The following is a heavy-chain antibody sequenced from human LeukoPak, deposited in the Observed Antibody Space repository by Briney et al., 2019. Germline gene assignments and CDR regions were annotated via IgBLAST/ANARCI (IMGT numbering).Heavy chain of an antibody. Sequence: SQTLSLTCTVSRGSIRSGGYYWSWIRQHPGKGLEWIGYIYYSGSTYYNPSLKSRVTISVDTSKNQCSLKLSSVTAADTAVYYCARGFVDPNWFDPWGQGTLVTVSS. V-gene: IGHV4-31*03. CDR1: RGSIRSGGYY. D-gene: IGHD2-15*01. CDR3: ARGFVDPNWFDP. J-gene: IGHJ5*02. CDR2: IYYSGST.